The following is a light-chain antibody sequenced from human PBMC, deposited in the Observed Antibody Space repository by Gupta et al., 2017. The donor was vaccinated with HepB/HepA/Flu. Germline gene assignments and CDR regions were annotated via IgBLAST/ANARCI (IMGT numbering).Light chain of an antibody. V-gene: IGLV2-18*02. CDR3: SSYTSSSTSVV. CDR2: EVS. CDR1: SSDVGRYNR. J-gene: IGLJ2*01. Sequence: QSALTQPPSVSGSPGQSVTIPCTGPSSDVGRYNRVSWYQQPPGTAPKLMIYEVSNRPSGVPDRFSGSKSGNTASLTISGLQAEDEADYYCSSYTSSSTSVVFGGGTKLTVL.